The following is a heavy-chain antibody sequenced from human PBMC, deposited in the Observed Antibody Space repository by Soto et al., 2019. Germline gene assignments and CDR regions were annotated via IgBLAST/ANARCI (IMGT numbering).Heavy chain of an antibody. CDR3: ATYLGGGSGRGY. CDR1: GGSFSNYH. Sequence: QVQLQESGPGLVKPPETLSLTCTVSGGSFSNYHWSWIRQPPGKGLEWIGYINSDGSTNYNPSLKSRVTISLDTAKTHFSLRLSSVTAADTAVYYCATYLGGGSGRGYWGQGTLVTVSS. V-gene: IGHV4-59*08. D-gene: IGHD3-10*01. J-gene: IGHJ4*02. CDR2: INSDGST.